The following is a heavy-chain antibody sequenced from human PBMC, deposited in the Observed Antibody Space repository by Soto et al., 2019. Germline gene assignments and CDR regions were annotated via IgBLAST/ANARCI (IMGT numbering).Heavy chain of an antibody. CDR1: GYFISSSHW. V-gene: IGHV4-28*05. CDR3: ARREIQGPIDY. CDR2: INYSGSF. J-gene: IGHJ4*02. D-gene: IGHD1-26*01. Sequence: PSETLSLTCRVSGYFISSSHWRGWIRQPPGKGLEWIGHINYSGSFYHDPSLKSRVTMSLDTSKHQFSLRLSSVTAVDTAVYYCARREIQGPIDYWGQGTLVTVSS.